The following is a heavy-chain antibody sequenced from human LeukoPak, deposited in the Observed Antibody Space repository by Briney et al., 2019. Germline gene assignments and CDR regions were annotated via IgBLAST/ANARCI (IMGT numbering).Heavy chain of an antibody. CDR3: ARSSGSYSGLGDY. Sequence: SETLSLTCAVYGGSFSGYYWSWIRKPPGKGLEWIGEINHSGSTNYNPSLKSRVTISVDTSKNQISLQLNSVTPEDTAVYYCARSSGSYSGLGDYWGQGTLVTVSS. CDR1: GGSFSGYY. J-gene: IGHJ4*02. V-gene: IGHV4-34*01. CDR2: INHSGST. D-gene: IGHD6-19*01.